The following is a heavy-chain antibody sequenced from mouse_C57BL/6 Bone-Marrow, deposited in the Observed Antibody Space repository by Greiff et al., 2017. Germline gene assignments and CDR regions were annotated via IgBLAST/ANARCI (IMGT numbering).Heavy chain of an antibody. CDR1: GYTLTSYW. CDR3: ARGSNRNYFDY. D-gene: IGHD2-5*01. Sequence: QVQLQQPGAELVMPGASVKLSCKASGYTLTSYWMHWVKQRPGQGLEWIGEIDPSDSYTNYNQKFKGKSTLTVDKSSSTAYMQLSSLTSEDSAVYYCARGSNRNYFDYWGQGTTLTVSS. J-gene: IGHJ2*01. CDR2: IDPSDSYT. V-gene: IGHV1-69*01.